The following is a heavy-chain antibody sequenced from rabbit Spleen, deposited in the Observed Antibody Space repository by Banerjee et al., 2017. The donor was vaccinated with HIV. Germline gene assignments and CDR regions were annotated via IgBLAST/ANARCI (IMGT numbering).Heavy chain of an antibody. CDR3: ARDLAGVIGWNFGW. J-gene: IGHJ4*01. CDR2: IDTGSSGFT. CDR1: GIDFSGDSY. V-gene: IGHV1S45*01. D-gene: IGHD4-1*01. Sequence: QQQLEESGGGLVKPGGTLTLTCKVSGIDFSGDSYMCWVRQAPGKGLEWIACIDTGSSGFTYFASWAKGRFTISKTSSTTVTLQMTSLTAADTATYFCARDLAGVIGWNFGWWGPGTLVTVS.